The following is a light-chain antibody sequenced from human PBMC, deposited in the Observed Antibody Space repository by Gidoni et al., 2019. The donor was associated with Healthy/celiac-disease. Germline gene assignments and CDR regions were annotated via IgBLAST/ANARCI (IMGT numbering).Light chain of an antibody. CDR2: AAS. CDR3: QQSYSTLYT. Sequence: DIPITQSPSSLSASVGDRVTSTCRASKSIRSDLNWYQQKPGKDPKLLIYAASSLQSGVPSRLSGSGSGTDFTLTISSLQPEDFATYYCQQSYSTLYTFGQGTKLEIK. J-gene: IGKJ2*01. V-gene: IGKV1-39*01. CDR1: KSIRSD.